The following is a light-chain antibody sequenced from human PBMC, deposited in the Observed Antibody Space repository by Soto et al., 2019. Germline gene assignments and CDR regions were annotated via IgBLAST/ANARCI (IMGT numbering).Light chain of an antibody. V-gene: IGKV1-5*01. CDR2: DAS. Sequence: DIQVTQSPPTLSASVGDRVTITCRASQTISTWMAWYQQKPGKAPKLLVYDASTLQSGVASRFSGSGSGTEFTLIISGLQPDDSATYYCQQYAGSLYTFAQGTKVDIK. J-gene: IGKJ2*01. CDR3: QQYAGSLYT. CDR1: QTISTW.